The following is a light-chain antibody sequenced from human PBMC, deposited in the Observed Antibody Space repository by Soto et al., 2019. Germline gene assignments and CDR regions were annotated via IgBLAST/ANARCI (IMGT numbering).Light chain of an antibody. CDR1: QTVGSL. CDR2: TAS. Sequence: DIQMTQSPSTLSGSVGDRVTITCRASQTVGSLLACYQKKPGKAPKLLIYTASTLKSGVPSRFSGSGSGTEFTLTISSLQPDDFATYYCQHYNSYSEAFGQGTKVDI. CDR3: QHYNSYSEA. V-gene: IGKV1-5*03. J-gene: IGKJ1*01.